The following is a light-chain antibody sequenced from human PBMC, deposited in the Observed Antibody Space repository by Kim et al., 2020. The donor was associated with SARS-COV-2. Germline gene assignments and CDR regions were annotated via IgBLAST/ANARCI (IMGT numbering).Light chain of an antibody. CDR2: DAS. CDR3: QHRDNWPP. CDR1: HSVSSS. Sequence: PGERATLYCRASHSVSSSLVWNQQKPGQAPRPLIYDASNRATGVPARFSGSGSGKDFTLTISSLEPEDFAVHYCQHRDNWPPFGQGTKVDIK. J-gene: IGKJ1*01. V-gene: IGKV3-11*01.